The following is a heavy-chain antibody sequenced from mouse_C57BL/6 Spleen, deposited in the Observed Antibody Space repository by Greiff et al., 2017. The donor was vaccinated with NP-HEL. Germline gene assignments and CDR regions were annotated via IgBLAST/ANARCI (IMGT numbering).Heavy chain of an antibody. D-gene: IGHD1-1*01. V-gene: IGHV1-82*01. Sequence: QVQLQQSGPELVKPGASVKISCKASGYAFSSSWMNWVKQRPGKGLEWIGRIYPGDGDTNYNGKFKGKATLTADKSSSTAYMQLSSLTSEDSAVYFCAITTVLATGWYFDVWGTGTTVTVSS. J-gene: IGHJ1*03. CDR2: IYPGDGDT. CDR1: GYAFSSSW. CDR3: AITTVLATGWYFDV.